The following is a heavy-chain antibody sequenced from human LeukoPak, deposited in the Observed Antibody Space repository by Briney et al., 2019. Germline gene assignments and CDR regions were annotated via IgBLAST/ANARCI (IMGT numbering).Heavy chain of an antibody. Sequence: TSETLSLTCAVSGGSISSSNWWSWVRQPPGKGLEWIGEIYHSGSTNYNPSLKSRVTISVDKSKNQFSLKLSSVTAADTAVYYCAGGLRVTIYYYYMDVWGKGTTVTISS. CDR1: GGSISSSNW. V-gene: IGHV4-4*02. J-gene: IGHJ6*03. D-gene: IGHD2-21*02. CDR3: AGGLRVTIYYYYMDV. CDR2: IYHSGST.